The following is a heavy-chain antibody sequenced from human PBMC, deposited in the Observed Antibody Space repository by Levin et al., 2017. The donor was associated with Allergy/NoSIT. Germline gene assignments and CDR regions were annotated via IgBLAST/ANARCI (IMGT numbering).Heavy chain of an antibody. D-gene: IGHD5-24*01. Sequence: GGSLRLSCEVSGFIFSDYYMDWVRQAPGKGLEWIGRSRNRGKGYTTEYAASVKGRFTPSRDESKNSLSLHMNSLRTEDTAVYYCVSALLEFNYPSDHWGQGTLVTVSS. CDR2: SRNRGKGYTT. J-gene: IGHJ4*02. V-gene: IGHV3-72*01. CDR3: VSALLEFNYPSDH. CDR1: GFIFSDYY.